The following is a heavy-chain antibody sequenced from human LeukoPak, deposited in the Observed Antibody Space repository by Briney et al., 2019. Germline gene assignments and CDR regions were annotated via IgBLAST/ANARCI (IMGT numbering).Heavy chain of an antibody. CDR2: IYSGGST. CDR3: ARDEGSGSGSFDI. J-gene: IGHJ3*02. CDR1: GFTVSSSY. Sequence: GGSLRVSCAASGFTVSSSYMNWVRQAPGKGLEWVSVIYSGGSTYYADSVKGRFTISRDSSKNTLYLQMNSLRVDDTAIYYCARDEGSGSGSFDIWGHGTMVTVSS. V-gene: IGHV3-53*01. D-gene: IGHD3-10*01.